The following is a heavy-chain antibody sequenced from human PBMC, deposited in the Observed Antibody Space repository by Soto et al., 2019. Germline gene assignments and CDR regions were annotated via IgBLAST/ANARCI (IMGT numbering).Heavy chain of an antibody. CDR3: ARNKRIMITFGGVPRNFDY. D-gene: IGHD3-16*01. CDR2: INHSGST. Sequence: SETLSLTCAVYGGSFSGYYWSWIRQPPGKGLEWIGEINHSGSTNYNPSLKSRVTISLDTSKNQFSLKLSSVTAADTAVYYCARNKRIMITFGGVPRNFDYWGQGTLVTVSS. CDR1: GGSFSGYY. V-gene: IGHV4-34*01. J-gene: IGHJ4*02.